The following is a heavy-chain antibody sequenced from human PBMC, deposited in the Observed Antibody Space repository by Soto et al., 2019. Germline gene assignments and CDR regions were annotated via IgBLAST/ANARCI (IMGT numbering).Heavy chain of an antibody. V-gene: IGHV1-18*04. CDR3: ASDRDDSGDYRSYYGMDV. CDR1: GYTFTSYG. D-gene: IGHD4-17*01. CDR2: ISAYNGNT. J-gene: IGHJ6*02. Sequence: QVQLVQSGAEVKKPGASVKVSCKASGYTFTSYGISWVRQAPGQGLEWMGWISAYNGNTNYAQKLQGRVTMTTDTSTRPADMELRSLRSDDTAVYYCASDRDDSGDYRSYYGMDVWGQCTTVTVSS.